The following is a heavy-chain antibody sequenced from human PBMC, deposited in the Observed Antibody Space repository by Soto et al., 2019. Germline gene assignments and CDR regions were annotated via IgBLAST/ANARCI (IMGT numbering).Heavy chain of an antibody. V-gene: IGHV4-59*01. CDR3: ARVAVAATIYAFDI. Sequence: SETMSLTCTVSVGSISSYYWSWIRQPPGKGLEWIGYIYYSGSTNYNPSLKSRVTISVDTSKNQFSLKLSSVTAADTAVYYCARVAVAATIYAFDIWGQGTMVTVSS. CDR2: IYYSGST. J-gene: IGHJ3*02. D-gene: IGHD2-15*01. CDR1: VGSISSYY.